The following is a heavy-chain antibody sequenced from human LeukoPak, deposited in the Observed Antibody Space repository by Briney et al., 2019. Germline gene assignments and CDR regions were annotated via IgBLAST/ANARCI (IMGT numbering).Heavy chain of an antibody. CDR1: GFTVSSNY. CDR3: ARSHRSNAQDY. J-gene: IGHJ4*02. Sequence: GGSLGLSCAASGFTVSSNYMSWVRQAPGKGLEWVSVIYSGGSTYYADSVKGRFTISRDNSKNTLYLQMNSLRAEDTAVYYCARSHRSNAQDYWGQGTLVTVSS. CDR2: IYSGGST. D-gene: IGHD1-14*01. V-gene: IGHV3-53*01.